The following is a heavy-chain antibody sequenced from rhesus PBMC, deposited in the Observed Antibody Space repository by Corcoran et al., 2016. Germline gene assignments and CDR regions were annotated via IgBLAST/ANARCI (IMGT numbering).Heavy chain of an antibody. CDR2: FDPEVGDA. Sequence: EVQLVQSGAEVKKPGASVKTSCKAPGYTLTDYYLTRGRTARGKGLEGMGHFDPEVGDAIPAQPFQDRVTSAADTSTDTAYVELSSLGSEDAAVYYCATSGGSLDVWGRGVLVTVSS. V-gene: IGHV1-111*02. CDR1: GYTLTDYY. J-gene: IGHJ5-2*02. CDR3: ATSGGSLDV.